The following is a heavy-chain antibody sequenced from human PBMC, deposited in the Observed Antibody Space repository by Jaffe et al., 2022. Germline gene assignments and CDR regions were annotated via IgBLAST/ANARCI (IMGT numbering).Heavy chain of an antibody. D-gene: IGHD4-17*01. CDR1: GGSISSSSYY. CDR3: ARHPGDYMAFVY. CDR2: IYYSGST. V-gene: IGHV4-39*01. Sequence: QLQLQESGPGLVKPSETLSLTCTVSGGSISSSSYYWGWIRQPPGKGLEWIGSIYYSGSTYYNPSLKSRVTISVDTSKNQFSLKLSSVTAADTAVYYCARHPGDYMAFVYWGQGTLVTVSS. J-gene: IGHJ4*02.